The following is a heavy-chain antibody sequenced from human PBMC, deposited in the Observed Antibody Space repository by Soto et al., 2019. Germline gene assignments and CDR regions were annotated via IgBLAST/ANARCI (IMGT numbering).Heavy chain of an antibody. Sequence: QVQLVESEGGVVQPGRSLRLSCAASGFTFSSYGMNWVRQAPGKGLEWVAVISYDGSNKYYADSVKGRFTISRDSSKNMLYLRMNSRRAEDTAVYYCAKEDSSSWHYYYGMDVWGQGTTVTVSS. J-gene: IGHJ6*02. V-gene: IGHV3-30*18. CDR1: GFTFSSYG. CDR2: ISYDGSNK. D-gene: IGHD6-13*01. CDR3: AKEDSSSWHYYYGMDV.